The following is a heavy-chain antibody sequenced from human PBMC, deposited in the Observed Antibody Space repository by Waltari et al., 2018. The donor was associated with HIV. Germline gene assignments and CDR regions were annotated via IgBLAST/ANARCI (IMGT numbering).Heavy chain of an antibody. V-gene: IGHV6-1*01. CDR1: GDSVSSNSAI. CDR2: TYYRSKWNN. Sequence: QVQLQQSGPGLVKPSQTLSLTCAISGDSVSSNSAIWNWIRQSPSRGLEWLGRTYYRSKWNNDYAVSVKSRITISPETSRNQLSLQLNSVTPEDTAVYFCARDLHGNYYFDNWGQGTLVTVSS. D-gene: IGHD1-7*01. CDR3: ARDLHGNYYFDN. J-gene: IGHJ4*02.